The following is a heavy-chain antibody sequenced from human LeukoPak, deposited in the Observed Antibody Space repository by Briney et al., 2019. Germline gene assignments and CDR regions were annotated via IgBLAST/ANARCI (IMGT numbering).Heavy chain of an antibody. V-gene: IGHV4-38-2*02. J-gene: IGHJ4*02. Sequence: MPSETLSLTCVVSGYSISSGYHWGWIRQPPGKGLEWIGSVYRSGSTYYNPSLKSRVTISVDTSKNQISLKVRSVTAADTAVYYCARENWVFDYWGQGILVAVSS. CDR1: GYSISSGYH. D-gene: IGHD7-27*01. CDR2: VYRSGST. CDR3: ARENWVFDY.